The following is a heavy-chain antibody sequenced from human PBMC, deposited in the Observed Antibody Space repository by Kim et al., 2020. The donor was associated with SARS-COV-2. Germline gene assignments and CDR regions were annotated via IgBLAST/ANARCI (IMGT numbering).Heavy chain of an antibody. V-gene: IGHV3-11*01. CDR3: ARDDHPYCSGGSCYSGGLYYFDY. CDR2: ISSSGSTI. J-gene: IGHJ4*02. D-gene: IGHD2-15*01. CDR1: GFTFSDYY. Sequence: GGSLRLSCAASGFTFSDYYMSWIRQAPGKGLEWVSYISSSGSTIYYADSVKGRFTISRDNAKNSLYLQMNSLRAEDTAVYYCARDDHPYCSGGSCYSGGLYYFDYWGQGTLVTVSS.